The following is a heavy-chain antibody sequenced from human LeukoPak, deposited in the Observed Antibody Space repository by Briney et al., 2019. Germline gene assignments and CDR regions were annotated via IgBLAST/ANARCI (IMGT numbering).Heavy chain of an antibody. J-gene: IGHJ3*02. CDR3: ARPAGAMIVVGDAFDI. CDR1: GYSFTSYW. D-gene: IGHD3-22*01. CDR2: IYPGDSDT. Sequence: GESLKISCKGSGYSFTSYWIGWVRQMPGKGLEWMGIIYPGDSDTRYSLSFQGQVTISADKSISTAYLQWSSLKASDTAMYYCARPAGAMIVVGDAFDIWGQGTMVTVSS. V-gene: IGHV5-51*01.